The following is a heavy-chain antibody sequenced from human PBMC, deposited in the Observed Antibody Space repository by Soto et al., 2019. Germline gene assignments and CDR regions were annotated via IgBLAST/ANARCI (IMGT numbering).Heavy chain of an antibody. CDR1: GFTFSSYG. Sequence: GGSLRLSCAASGFTFSSYGMHWVRQAPGKGLEWVAVISYDGSNKYYADSVKGRFTISRDNSKNTLYLQMNSLRAEDTAVYYCAKERYDFWSGFNAGLDYWGQGTLVTVSS. J-gene: IGHJ4*02. CDR2: ISYDGSNK. V-gene: IGHV3-30*18. D-gene: IGHD3-3*01. CDR3: AKERYDFWSGFNAGLDY.